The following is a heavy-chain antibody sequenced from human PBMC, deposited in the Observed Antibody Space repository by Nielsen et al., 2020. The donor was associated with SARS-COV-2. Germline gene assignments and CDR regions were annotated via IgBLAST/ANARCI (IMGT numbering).Heavy chain of an antibody. CDR2: ISWNSGSI. V-gene: IGHV3-9*01. CDR3: AKAPNPLAAAGYYYFDY. J-gene: IGHJ4*02. D-gene: IGHD6-13*01. CDR1: GFTFDDYA. Sequence: SLKISCAASGFTFDDYAMHWVRQAPGKGLEWVSGISWNSGSIGYADSVKGRFTISRDNAKNSLYLQMNSLRAEDTALYYCAKAPNPLAAAGYYYFDYWGQGTPVTVSS.